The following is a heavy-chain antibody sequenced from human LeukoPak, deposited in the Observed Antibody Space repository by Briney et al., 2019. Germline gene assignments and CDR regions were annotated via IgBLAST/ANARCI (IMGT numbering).Heavy chain of an antibody. J-gene: IGHJ4*02. D-gene: IGHD1-26*01. CDR1: GGTFISYA. Sequence: SVKVSCKASGGTFISYAISWVRQAPGQGLEWMGGIIPIFGTVNYAQKFQGRVTITADKSTSTAYMELSSLRSEDTAVYYCARGVGATTDLDYWGQGTLVTVSS. V-gene: IGHV1-69*06. CDR3: ARGVGATTDLDY. CDR2: IIPIFGTV.